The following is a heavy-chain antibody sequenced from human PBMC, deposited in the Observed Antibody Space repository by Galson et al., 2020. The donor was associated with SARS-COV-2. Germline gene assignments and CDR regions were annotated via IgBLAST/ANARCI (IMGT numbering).Heavy chain of an antibody. CDR1: GYTFTSYD. J-gene: IGHJ4*02. CDR3: ARGRGPIVQVH. Sequence: ASVKVSCKASGYTFTSYDINWVRQAAGQGLEWMGWMNPNSGNTGYAQKFQGRVTMTRDTSISTAYVELSSLRSEDTAVYYCARGRGPIVQVHWGQGTLVTVSS. V-gene: IGHV1-8*01. CDR2: MNPNSGNT. D-gene: IGHD1-1*01.